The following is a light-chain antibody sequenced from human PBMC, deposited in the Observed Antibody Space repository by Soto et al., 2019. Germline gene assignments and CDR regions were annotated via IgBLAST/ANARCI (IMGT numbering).Light chain of an antibody. CDR2: KAS. J-gene: IGKJ2*01. V-gene: IGKV1-5*03. CDR1: ESINSW. Sequence: DIQMIQSPSTLSASVGDRVTITCRASESINSWLAWYQQKPGKAPKLLIYKASSLQSGVPSRFSGSGSGTEFTLTISSLQPDDFATYYCQQYNHWYTFGQGTKLEIK. CDR3: QQYNHWYT.